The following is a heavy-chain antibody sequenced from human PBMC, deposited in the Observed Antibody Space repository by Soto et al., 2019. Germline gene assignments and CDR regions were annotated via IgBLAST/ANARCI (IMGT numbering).Heavy chain of an antibody. CDR3: ARYYRGSGRYFFDY. J-gene: IGHJ4*02. Sequence: GGSLRLSCVASGFTFISSFMDWIRQAPGKGLEWVANINQDGGVTYYVDSVEGRFTISRDNTKDSLYLQMNSLRGEDTAIYYCARYYRGSGRYFFDYWGQGTPVTVSS. CDR1: GFTFISSF. CDR2: INQDGGVT. D-gene: IGHD6-19*01. V-gene: IGHV3-7*03.